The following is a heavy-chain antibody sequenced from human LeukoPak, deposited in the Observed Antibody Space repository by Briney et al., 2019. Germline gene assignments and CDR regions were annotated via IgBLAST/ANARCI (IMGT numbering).Heavy chain of an antibody. CDR3: ARQQQQLWYD. Sequence: QPGGSLRLSCAASGFTFSSYSMNWVRQAPGKGLEWVSYISSSAGTTYYADSVKGRFTISRDNAKNSLYLQMNSLRAEDTAVYFCARQQQQLWYDWGQGTLVTVSS. D-gene: IGHD5-18*01. V-gene: IGHV3-48*04. CDR2: ISSSAGTT. J-gene: IGHJ4*02. CDR1: GFTFSSYS.